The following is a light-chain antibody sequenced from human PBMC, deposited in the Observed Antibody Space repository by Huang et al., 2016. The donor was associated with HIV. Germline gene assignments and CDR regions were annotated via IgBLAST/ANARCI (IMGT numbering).Light chain of an antibody. CDR2: SAS. V-gene: IGKV1-39*01. J-gene: IGKJ5*01. CDR1: QNINTY. CDR3: QQGYSALIT. Sequence: DILLTQSPSSLSTSVGDRVTITCRASQNINTYLNWYQQKPVKAPNLLIHSASTLQTGVPSMFSGSGSGTDCTLTVNRLQPEDSATYYCQQGYSALITFGQGTRL.